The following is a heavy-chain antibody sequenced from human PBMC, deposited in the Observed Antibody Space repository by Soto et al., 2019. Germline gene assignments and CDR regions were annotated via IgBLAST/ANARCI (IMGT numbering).Heavy chain of an antibody. CDR1: GFTFDDYA. Sequence: PGGSLRLSCAASGFTFDDYAMHWVRQAPGKGLEWVSGISWNSGSIGYADSVKGRFTISRDNAKNSLYLQMNSLRAEDTALYYCAKDLLRDYLLGSLDYWGQGTLVTVSS. CDR3: AKDLLRDYLLGSLDY. J-gene: IGHJ4*02. CDR2: ISWNSGSI. D-gene: IGHD4-17*01. V-gene: IGHV3-9*01.